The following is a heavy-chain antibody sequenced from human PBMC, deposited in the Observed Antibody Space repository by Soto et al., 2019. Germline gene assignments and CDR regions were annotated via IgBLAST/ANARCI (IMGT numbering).Heavy chain of an antibody. Sequence: PSETLSLTCTVSGGSISAGDYYWNWIRQPPGKGLEWIGYIYYTGTTKYNPSLKSRATLSVDTSKNRFSLNLTSVTAADTAVYYCARSASRDYYDSSGYYLDYWGQGTLVTVSS. CDR3: ARSASRDYYDSSGYYLDY. CDR1: GGSISAGDYY. D-gene: IGHD3-22*01. J-gene: IGHJ4*02. CDR2: IYYTGTT. V-gene: IGHV4-30-4*02.